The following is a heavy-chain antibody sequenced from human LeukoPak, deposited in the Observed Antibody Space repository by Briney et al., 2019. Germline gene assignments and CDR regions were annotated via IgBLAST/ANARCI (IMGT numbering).Heavy chain of an antibody. CDR2: MNPNSGNT. V-gene: IGHV1-8*03. CDR3: ARGEYSGSYYYFAY. D-gene: IGHD1-26*01. Sequence: ASVPVSCKACGYTFSKYDINWVRQATGPGLEWMGWMNPNSGNTGYAQKFQGRVTISRNTSISTSYMELNSLRSEDTAVYYCARGEYSGSYYYFAYWGQGTLVTVSS. CDR1: GYTFSKYD. J-gene: IGHJ4*02.